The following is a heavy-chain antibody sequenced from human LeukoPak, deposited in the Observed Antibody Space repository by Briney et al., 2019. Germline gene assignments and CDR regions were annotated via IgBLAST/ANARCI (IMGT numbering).Heavy chain of an antibody. V-gene: IGHV1-69*05. D-gene: IGHD6-19*01. Sequence: SVKVSCKASGGTFSSYAISWVRQAPGQGLEWMGGIIPIFGTANYAQKFQGRVTITTDESTSTAYMELSSLRSEDAAVYYCARPGSDSSGWYYFDYWGQGTLVTVSS. J-gene: IGHJ4*02. CDR3: ARPGSDSSGWYYFDY. CDR2: IIPIFGTA. CDR1: GGTFSSYA.